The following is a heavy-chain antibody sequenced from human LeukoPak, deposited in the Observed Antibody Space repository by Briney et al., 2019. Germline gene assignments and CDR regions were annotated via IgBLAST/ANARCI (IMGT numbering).Heavy chain of an antibody. CDR1: GFTFSSYW. J-gene: IGHJ4*02. V-gene: IGHV3-74*01. CDR2: INSDGSST. D-gene: IGHD3-22*01. Sequence: GGSLRLSCVASGFTFSSYWMHWVRQAPGKGLVWVSRINSDGSSTSYADSVKGRSTISRDNAKNTLYLQMNSLRAEDTAVYYCARGAYYYDSSGYYLYYWGQGTLVTVSS. CDR3: ARGAYYYDSSGYYLYY.